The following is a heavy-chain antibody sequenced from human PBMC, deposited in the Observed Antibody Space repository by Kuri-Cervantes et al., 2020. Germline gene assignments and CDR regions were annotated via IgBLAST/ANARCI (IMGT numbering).Heavy chain of an antibody. D-gene: IGHD3-16*01. Sequence: GGSLRLSCAASGFTFNNFDMNWVRQVPGKGLEWVSSISSSSSYIYYADSVKGRFTISRDNAKHSLYLQMNSLRAEDTAVYYCARGDDYMWGVSWDWGQGTLVTVSS. CDR3: ARGDDYMWGVSWD. CDR2: ISSSSSYI. V-gene: IGHV3-21*01. J-gene: IGHJ1*01. CDR1: GFTFNNFD.